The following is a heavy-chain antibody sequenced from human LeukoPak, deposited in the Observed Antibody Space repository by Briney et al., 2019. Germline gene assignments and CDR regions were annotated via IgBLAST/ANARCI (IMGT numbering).Heavy chain of an antibody. CDR1: GDSVSSNSAA. Sequence: SRTLSLTCAISGDSVSSNSAAWNWIRQSPSRGLEWLGRTYYRSKWYNDYAVSVKSRITINPDTSKNQFSLQLNSVTPEDTAVYYCARDPSYSSGWSYTFDYWGQGTLVTVSS. D-gene: IGHD6-19*01. V-gene: IGHV6-1*01. CDR2: TYYRSKWYN. CDR3: ARDPSYSSGWSYTFDY. J-gene: IGHJ4*02.